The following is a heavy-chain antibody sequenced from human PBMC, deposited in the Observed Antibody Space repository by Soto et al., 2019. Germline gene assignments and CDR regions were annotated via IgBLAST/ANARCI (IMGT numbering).Heavy chain of an antibody. CDR1: GFTFSSYA. J-gene: IGHJ4*02. D-gene: IGHD3-9*01. Sequence: EVQLVESGGGLVQPGGSLRLSCAASGFTFSSYAMHWVRQAPGKGLEYVSAISSNGGSTYYANSVKGRFTISRDNSKNTLYLQMGRLRAEDMAVYYCARVSSYDILTGYLNDYWGQGTLVTVSS. V-gene: IGHV3-64*01. CDR3: ARVSSYDILTGYLNDY. CDR2: ISSNGGST.